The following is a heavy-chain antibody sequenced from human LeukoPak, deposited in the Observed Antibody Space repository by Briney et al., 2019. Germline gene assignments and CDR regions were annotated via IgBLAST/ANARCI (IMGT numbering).Heavy chain of an antibody. J-gene: IGHJ5*02. CDR2: INPKTGGT. V-gene: IGHV1-2*02. CDR1: GYPFTDYY. CDR3: ARGTPWFDP. Sequence: HWASMNVSCKASGYPFTDYYIYWLRQAPGQGPEWMGWINPKTGGTHFAQDFQARVTMTSDTSVSTAYLELSSLKSDDTAVYYCARGTPWFDPWGQGTLGTGSS.